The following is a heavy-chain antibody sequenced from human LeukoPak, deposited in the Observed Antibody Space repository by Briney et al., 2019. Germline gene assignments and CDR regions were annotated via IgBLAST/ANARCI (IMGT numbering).Heavy chain of an antibody. V-gene: IGHV4-34*01. CDR1: GGSFNTYY. CDR2: INHSGRT. J-gene: IGHJ4*02. Sequence: SETLSLTCAVYGGSFNTYYWSWIRQPPGKGLEWIGDINHSGRTNYNPSLKGRATISVDTSKKQFSLRVRSVTAADTAIYYCARQVVFDYWGQGTLVTVSS. D-gene: IGHD2-2*01. CDR3: ARQVVFDY.